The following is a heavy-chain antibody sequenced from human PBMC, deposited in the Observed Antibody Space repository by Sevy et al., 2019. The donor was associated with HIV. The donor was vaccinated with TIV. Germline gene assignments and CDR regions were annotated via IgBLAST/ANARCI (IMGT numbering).Heavy chain of an antibody. V-gene: IGHV1-18*01. D-gene: IGHD3-10*01. CDR3: ARDQEFYYGLGSRSDGYNWFDP. CDR1: GYTFTSYG. J-gene: IGHJ5*02. CDR2: ISGYNANT. Sequence: GASVKVSCKASGYTFTSYGISWVRQAPGQGLEWMGWISGYNANTNYAQKLQGRVTMTTDISTSTAYMELRSLRSDDTAVYYCARDQEFYYGLGSRSDGYNWFDPWGQGTLVTVSS.